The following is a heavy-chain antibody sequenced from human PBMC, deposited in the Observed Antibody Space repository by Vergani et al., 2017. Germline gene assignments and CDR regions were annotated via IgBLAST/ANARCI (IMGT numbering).Heavy chain of an antibody. D-gene: IGHD6-13*01. J-gene: IGHJ6*03. CDR1: GGSFSGYY. CDR3: AGLTIAAAGHSYYYYMDV. Sequence: QVQLQQWGAGLLKPSETLSLTCAVYGGSFSGYYWSWIRQPPGKGLEWIGEINHSGSTNYNPSLKSRVTISLDTSKNQFSLRLSSVTAADTAVYYCAGLTIAAAGHSYYYYMDVWGKGTTVTVSS. CDR2: INHSGST. V-gene: IGHV4-34*01.